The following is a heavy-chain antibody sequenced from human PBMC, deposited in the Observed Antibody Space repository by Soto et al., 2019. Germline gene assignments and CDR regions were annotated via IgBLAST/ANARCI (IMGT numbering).Heavy chain of an antibody. D-gene: IGHD2-15*01. CDR2: IYYSGST. CDR3: ARGGRGYYYYYGMDV. J-gene: IGHJ6*02. CDR1: GGSISSYY. V-gene: IGHV4-59*12. Sequence: SETLSLTCTVSGGSISSYYWSWIRQHPGKGLEWIGYIYYSGSTYYNPSLKSRVTISVDTSKNQFSLKLSSVTAADTAVYYCARGGRGYYYYYGMDVWGQGTTVTVSS.